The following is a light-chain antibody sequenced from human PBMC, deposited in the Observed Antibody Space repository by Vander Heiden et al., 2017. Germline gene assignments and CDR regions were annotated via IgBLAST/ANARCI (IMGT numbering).Light chain of an antibody. CDR1: SSNIGSPT. CDR2: SSN. Sequence: QSGLNQPPSASGTPGQRVTISCSGRSSNIGSPTVNWYQLVPGTAPKLLIHSSNQRPSGVPDRFSGSKSGTSASLAISGLQSEDEADYYCAAWDGSLATYLFGTGTEVSVL. V-gene: IGLV1-44*01. CDR3: AAWDGSLATYL. J-gene: IGLJ1*01.